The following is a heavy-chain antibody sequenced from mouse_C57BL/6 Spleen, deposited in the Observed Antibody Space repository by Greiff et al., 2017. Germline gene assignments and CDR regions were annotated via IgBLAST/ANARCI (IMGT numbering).Heavy chain of an antibody. CDR3: ARIGNWDGAY. CDR1: GFSLTSYG. J-gene: IGHJ3*01. D-gene: IGHD4-1*01. CDR2: IWSGGST. Sequence: VKLVESGPGLVQPSQSLSITCTVSGFSLTSYGVHWVRQSPGKGLEWLGVIWSGGSTDYNAAFISRLSISKDNSKSQVFFKMNSLQADDTAIYYCARIGNWDGAYWGQGTLVTVSA. V-gene: IGHV2-2*01.